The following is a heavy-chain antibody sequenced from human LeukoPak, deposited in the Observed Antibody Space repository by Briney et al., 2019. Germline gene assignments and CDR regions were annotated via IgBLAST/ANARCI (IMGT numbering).Heavy chain of an antibody. D-gene: IGHD6-19*01. Sequence: GGSLRLSCAASGFTFSSYGMHWVRQAPGKGLEWVAVIWYDGSNKYYADSVKGRFTISRDNSKNTLYLQMNSLRAEDTAVYYCARDGGPSSGCLDYWGQGTLVTVSS. V-gene: IGHV3-33*01. CDR2: IWYDGSNK. CDR3: ARDGGPSSGCLDY. CDR1: GFTFSSYG. J-gene: IGHJ4*02.